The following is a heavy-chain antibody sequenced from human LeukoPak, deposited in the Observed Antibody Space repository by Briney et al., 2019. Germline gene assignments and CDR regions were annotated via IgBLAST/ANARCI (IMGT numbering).Heavy chain of an antibody. V-gene: IGHV1-8*03. Sequence: ASVKVSCKASGYTFTSYDINWVRQATGQGLGWMGWMNPNSGNTGYAQKFQGRVTITRNTSISTAYMELSSLRSEDTSVYYCARVDIVARGYWFDPWGQGTLVTVSS. J-gene: IGHJ5*02. CDR2: MNPNSGNT. D-gene: IGHD5-12*01. CDR1: GYTFTSYD. CDR3: ARVDIVARGYWFDP.